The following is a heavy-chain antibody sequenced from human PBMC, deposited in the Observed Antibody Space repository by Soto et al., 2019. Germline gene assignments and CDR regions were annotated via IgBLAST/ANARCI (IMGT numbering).Heavy chain of an antibody. V-gene: IGHV1-18*01. D-gene: IGHD3-3*01. Sequence: ASVKVSCTTSGYTFNTYGINWVRQAPGQGLELMGWISAYDGKTNYAEKFQGRVTLTTDTSTSTAYMELRSLRSDDTAIYYCARDPHEFWTSYWFDPWGQGTPVTVSS. CDR2: ISAYDGKT. CDR3: ARDPHEFWTSYWFDP. CDR1: GYTFNTYG. J-gene: IGHJ5*02.